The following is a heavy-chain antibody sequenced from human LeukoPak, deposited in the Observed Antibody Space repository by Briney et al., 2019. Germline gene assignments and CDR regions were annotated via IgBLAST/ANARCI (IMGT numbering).Heavy chain of an antibody. D-gene: IGHD3-22*01. Sequence: GGSLRLSCAASGFTFSSYAMSWVRQAPGKGLEWVSAIGGSGDSTYYADSVKGRFTISRDNSKNTLYLQMNNLRAEDTAVYYCAKRGGYYDSSGSIDYWGQGTLVTVSS. CDR2: IGGSGDST. CDR1: GFTFSSYA. CDR3: AKRGGYYDSSGSIDY. V-gene: IGHV3-23*01. J-gene: IGHJ4*02.